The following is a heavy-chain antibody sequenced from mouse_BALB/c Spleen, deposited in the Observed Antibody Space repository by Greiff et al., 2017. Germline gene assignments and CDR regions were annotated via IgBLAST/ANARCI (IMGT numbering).Heavy chain of an antibody. J-gene: IGHJ4*01. CDR3: ARDRYDYDAMDD. V-gene: IGHV5-9-4*01. CDR2: ISSGGSYT. Sequence: EVKLMESGGGLVKPGGSLKLSCAASGFTFSSYAMSWVRQSPEKRLEWVAEISSGGSYTYYPDTVTGRFTISRDNAKNTLYLEMSSLRSEDTAMYYCARDRYDYDAMDDWGQGTSVTVSS. CDR1: GFTFSSYA.